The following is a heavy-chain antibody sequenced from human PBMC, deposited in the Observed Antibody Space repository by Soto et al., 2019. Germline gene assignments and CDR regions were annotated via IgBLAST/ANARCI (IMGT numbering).Heavy chain of an antibody. D-gene: IGHD2-2*01. V-gene: IGHV4-34*01. CDR3: ARGECSSNYCFTRWALDI. CDR2: INHSGST. Sequence: PSETLSLICAVYGGSFSGYYWTWIRQTPGKGLEWIGEINHSGSTNYKPSLKSRVSISADTSKKQFSLNLTSVTAADTAVYYCARGECSSNYCFTRWALDIWGQGTVVTVSS. CDR1: GGSFSGYY. J-gene: IGHJ3*02.